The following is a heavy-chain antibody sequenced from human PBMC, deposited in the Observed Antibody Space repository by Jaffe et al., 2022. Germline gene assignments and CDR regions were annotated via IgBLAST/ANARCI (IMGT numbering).Heavy chain of an antibody. V-gene: IGHV3-74*01. CDR1: GFTFSSYW. CDR2: INTDGSRS. J-gene: IGHJ4*02. D-gene: IGHD6-19*01. Sequence: EVQLVESGGGLVQPGGSLRLSCAASGFTFSSYWMQWVRQAPGKGLVWVSRINTDGSRSDYADSVKGRFTISRNNAKNTLYLQMNSLRAEDTAVYYCLVRSITVAGADFDYWGQGTLVTVSS. CDR3: LVRSITVAGADFDY.